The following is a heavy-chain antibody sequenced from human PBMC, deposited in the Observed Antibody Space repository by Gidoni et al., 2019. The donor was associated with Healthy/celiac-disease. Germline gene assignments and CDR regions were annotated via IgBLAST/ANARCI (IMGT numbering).Heavy chain of an antibody. CDR3: ASEPGDTAMPLPSMDV. CDR1: GGTFSSYT. D-gene: IGHD5-18*01. CDR2: IIPILGIA. J-gene: IGHJ6*02. V-gene: IGHV1-69*02. Sequence: QVQLVQSGAAVKKPGSSVKVSCKASGGTFSSYTISWGRQAPGQGMEWMGRIIPILGIANYAQKFQGRVTITADKSTSTAYMELSSLRSEDTAVYYCASEPGDTAMPLPSMDVWGQGTTVTVSS.